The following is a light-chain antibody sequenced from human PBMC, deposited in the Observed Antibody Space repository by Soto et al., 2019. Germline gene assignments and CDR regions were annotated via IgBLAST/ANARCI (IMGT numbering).Light chain of an antibody. V-gene: IGKV3-20*01. CDR1: QSVSSSY. Sequence: EIGLTQSPGTLSLSAGERATLSWRASQSVSSSYLAWYQQKPGQAPRLLIYGASSRATGIPDRFSGSASGTDSTLTISRLQPEDFAVYYCQQYGSSPTFGQGTRLEIK. J-gene: IGKJ5*01. CDR3: QQYGSSPT. CDR2: GAS.